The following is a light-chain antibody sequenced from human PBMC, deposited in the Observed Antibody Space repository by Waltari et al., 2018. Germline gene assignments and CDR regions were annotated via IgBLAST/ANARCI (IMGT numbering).Light chain of an antibody. CDR2: EAS. V-gene: IGKV3-11*01. CDR1: QSVSSY. J-gene: IGKJ1*01. CDR3: HQRSNWPWT. Sequence: EIVLTQSPATLSLSPGERAPLSCRASQSVSSYLAWYQQKPGQAPRLLMYEASNRATGIPARFSGSGSGTEFTLTISSLEPEDFAVYYCHQRSNWPWTFGQGTKVEIK.